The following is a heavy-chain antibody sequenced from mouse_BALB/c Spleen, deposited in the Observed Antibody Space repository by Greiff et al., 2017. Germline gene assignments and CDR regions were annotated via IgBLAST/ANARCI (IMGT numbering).Heavy chain of an antibody. CDR3: ARWRADYPYFDY. CDR2: ISYSGST. Sequence: EVKVVESGPSLVKPSQTLSLTCSVTGDSITSGYWNWIRKFPGNKLEYMGYISYSGSTYYNPSLKSRISITRDTSKNQYYLQLNSVTTEDTATYYCARWRADYPYFDYWGQGTTLTVSS. CDR1: GDSITSGY. D-gene: IGHD2-4*01. J-gene: IGHJ2*01. V-gene: IGHV3-8*02.